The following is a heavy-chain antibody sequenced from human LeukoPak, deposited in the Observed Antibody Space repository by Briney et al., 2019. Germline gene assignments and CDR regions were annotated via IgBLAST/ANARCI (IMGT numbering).Heavy chain of an antibody. CDR2: VFHRGTT. CDR1: GYSINSAFY. CDR3: VRDGYYGSGSPGWFGP. V-gene: IGHV4-38-2*02. Sequence: PSETLFLTCTVSGYSINSAFYWGWIRVPPGKGLEWIGSVFHRGTTYYNSSLESRVNISIDTSKNQFSLKLNSLTAEDTAMYYCVRDGYYGSGSPGWFGPWGPGTLVIVSA. D-gene: IGHD3-10*01. J-gene: IGHJ5*02.